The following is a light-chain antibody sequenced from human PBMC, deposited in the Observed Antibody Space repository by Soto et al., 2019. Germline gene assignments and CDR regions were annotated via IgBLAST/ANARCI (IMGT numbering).Light chain of an antibody. CDR3: QQYRGLA. J-gene: IGKJ4*01. V-gene: IGKV3-15*01. CDR2: GAS. Sequence: EIAMTQSPATLSVSPGERATLSCRASQSVNSDLAWYQQKPGHPPRLLIYGASTRATGIPARFSGSGSGTEFTLTISSLQSGDFAVYYCQQYRGLAFGGGTKVEIK. CDR1: QSVNSD.